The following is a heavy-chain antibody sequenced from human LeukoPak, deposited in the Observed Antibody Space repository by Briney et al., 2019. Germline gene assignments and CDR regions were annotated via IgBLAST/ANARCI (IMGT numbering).Heavy chain of an antibody. CDR3: ARDKYYDRYFDS. V-gene: IGHV3-7*01. CDR1: GFTFNSNW. D-gene: IGHD3-22*01. CDR2: IKQDGSEK. Sequence: GGSPRLSCVASGFTFNSNWMSWVRQAPGKGLEWVANIKQDGSEKYYVDSVKGRFTISRDNAKNSLSLQMNSLRAEDTAVYYCARDKYYDRYFDSWGRGTLVTVSS. J-gene: IGHJ4*02.